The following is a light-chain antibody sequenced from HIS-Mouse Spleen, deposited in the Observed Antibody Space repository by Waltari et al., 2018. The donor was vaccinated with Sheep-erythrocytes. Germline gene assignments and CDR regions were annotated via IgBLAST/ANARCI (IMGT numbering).Light chain of an antibody. CDR2: DAS. J-gene: IGKJ4*01. CDR1: QDISNY. Sequence: DIQMTQSPSSLSASVGDRVTITCQASQDISNYLTWYQQKPGKAPKLLIYDASNLETGVPSRFSGSGSGTDFTFTISSLQPEDIATXYCQQYDNLXLTFGGGTKVEIK. CDR3: QQYDNLXLT. V-gene: IGKV1-33*01.